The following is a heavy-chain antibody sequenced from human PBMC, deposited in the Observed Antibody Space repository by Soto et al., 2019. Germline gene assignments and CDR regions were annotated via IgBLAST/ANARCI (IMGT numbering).Heavy chain of an antibody. CDR3: ARSKMIVVVKWYYFDY. J-gene: IGHJ4*02. Sequence: SETLSLTCAVYGGSFSGYYWSWIRQPPGKGLEWIGEINHSGSTNYNPSLKSRVTISVDTSKNQFSLKLSSVTAADTAVYYCARSKMIVVVKWYYFDYWGQGTLVTVSS. D-gene: IGHD3-22*01. V-gene: IGHV4-34*01. CDR2: INHSGST. CDR1: GGSFSGYY.